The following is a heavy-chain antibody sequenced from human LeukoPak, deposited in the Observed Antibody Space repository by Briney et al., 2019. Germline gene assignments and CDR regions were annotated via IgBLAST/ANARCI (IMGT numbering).Heavy chain of an antibody. Sequence: ASVKVSCKASGYTFTGYYMHWVRQAPGQGLEWMGWINPNSGGTNYAQKFQGRVTMTTNTSTSTAYMELRSLRSDDTAVYYCARDPSVLWFGQNRFDPWGQGTLVTVSS. CDR3: ARDPSVLWFGQNRFDP. V-gene: IGHV1-2*02. J-gene: IGHJ5*02. CDR1: GYTFTGYY. CDR2: INPNSGGT. D-gene: IGHD3-10*01.